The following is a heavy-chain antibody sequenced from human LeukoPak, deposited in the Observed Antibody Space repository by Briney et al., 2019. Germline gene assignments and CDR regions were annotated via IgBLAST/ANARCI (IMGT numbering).Heavy chain of an antibody. J-gene: IGHJ4*02. CDR1: GYTLTELS. D-gene: IGHD6-13*01. V-gene: IGHV1-24*01. CDR2: FDPEDGET. CDR3: ATLCRIAAAGIRDYFDY. Sequence: ASVKVSCKVSGYTLTELSMHLVRQAPGKGLEWMGGFDPEDGETIYAQKFQGRVTMTEDTSTDTAYMELSSLRSEDTAAYYCATLCRIAAAGIRDYFDYWGQGTLVTVSS.